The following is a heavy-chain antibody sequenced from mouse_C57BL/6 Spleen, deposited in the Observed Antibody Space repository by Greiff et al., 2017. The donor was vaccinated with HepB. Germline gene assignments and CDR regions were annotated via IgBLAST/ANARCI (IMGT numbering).Heavy chain of an antibody. J-gene: IGHJ2*01. Sequence: EVNVVESGGGLVKPGGSLKLSCAASGFTFSSYAMSWVRQTPEKRLEWVATISDGGSYTYYPDNVKGRFTISRDNAKNNLYLQMSHLKSEDTAMYYCARDPLGRYYFDYWGQVTTLTVSS. V-gene: IGHV5-4*01. CDR2: ISDGGSYT. CDR1: GFTFSSYA. CDR3: ARDPLGRYYFDY. D-gene: IGHD4-1*01.